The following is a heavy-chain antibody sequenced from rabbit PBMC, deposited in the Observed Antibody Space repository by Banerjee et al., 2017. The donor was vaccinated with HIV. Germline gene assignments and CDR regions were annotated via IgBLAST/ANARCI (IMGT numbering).Heavy chain of an antibody. CDR2: INTGSGST. D-gene: IGHD3-3*01. CDR1: GFSFSSGYY. V-gene: IGHV1S45*01. J-gene: IGHJ4*01. Sequence: QEQLVESGGGLVQPEGSLTLTCTASGFSFSSGYYMSWVRQAPGKGLEWIGHINTGSGSTYYASWAKGRFTISKTSSTAVTLQMTSLTAADTATYFCARDLVWSTNLWGPGTLVTVS. CDR3: ARDLVWSTNL.